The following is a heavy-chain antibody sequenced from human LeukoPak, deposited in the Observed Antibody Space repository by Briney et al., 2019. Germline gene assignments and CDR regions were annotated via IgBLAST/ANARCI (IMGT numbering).Heavy chain of an antibody. CDR1: GFTFRTYW. CDR3: ARSVSGNYGRFDY. J-gene: IGHJ4*02. V-gene: IGHV3-74*01. CDR2: TSPDGSST. D-gene: IGHD1-26*01. Sequence: GGSLRLSCAGSGFTFRTYWMHWVRQGPGKGLVWVSRTSPDGSSTSYADSVKGRFTISRDNADNTLYLQMNSLRVEDTAVYYCARSVSGNYGRFDYWGQGTLVTASS.